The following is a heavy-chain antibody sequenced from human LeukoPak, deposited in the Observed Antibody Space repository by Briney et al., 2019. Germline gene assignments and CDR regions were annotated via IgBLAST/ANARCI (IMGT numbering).Heavy chain of an antibody. CDR1: GFMFSNYW. CDR3: ARDNDYHMDV. V-gene: IGHV3-7*01. D-gene: IGHD1-1*01. J-gene: IGHJ6*03. CDR2: IKQGGSGR. Sequence: PGGSLRLSCVTSGFMFSNYWMTWVHQAPGKGLEWVATIKQGGSGRNYVDSVKGRFIISRDSAKKSLYLQMNSLRAEDTAVYYCARDNDYHMDVWGKGTTVIVSS.